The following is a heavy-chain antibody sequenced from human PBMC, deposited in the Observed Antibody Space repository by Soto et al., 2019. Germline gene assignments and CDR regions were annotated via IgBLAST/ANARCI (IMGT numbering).Heavy chain of an antibody. CDR2: MNPNSGNT. V-gene: IGHV1-8*01. CDR3: ARGSNRLLPGIATPLGYYYGMDV. Sequence: EASVKVSCKASGYTFTSYDINWVRQATGQGLEWMGWMNPNSGNTGYAQKFQGGVTITRDTSASTAYMELSSLRSEDTAVYYCARGSNRLLPGIATPLGYYYGMDVWGQGTTVTVSS. J-gene: IGHJ6*02. D-gene: IGHD6-13*01. CDR1: GYTFTSYD.